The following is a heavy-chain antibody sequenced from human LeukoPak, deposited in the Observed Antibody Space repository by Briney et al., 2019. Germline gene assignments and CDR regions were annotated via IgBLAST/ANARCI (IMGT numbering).Heavy chain of an antibody. CDR1: GGTFSSYA. CDR3: ARDSARVPAAPKWFDP. Sequence: GASVKVSCKASGGTFSSYAISWVRQAPGQGLEWMGRIIPILGIANYAQKFQGRVTITADKSTSTAYMELSSLRSEDTAVYYYARDSARVPAAPKWFDPWGQGTLVTVSS. V-gene: IGHV1-69*04. J-gene: IGHJ5*02. CDR2: IIPILGIA. D-gene: IGHD2-2*01.